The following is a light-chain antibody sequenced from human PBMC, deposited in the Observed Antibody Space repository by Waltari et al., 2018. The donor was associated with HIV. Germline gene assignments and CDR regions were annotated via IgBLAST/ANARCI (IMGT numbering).Light chain of an antibody. CDR2: DVS. Sequence: LTQPHSLSGSPGQSVTISCTGTSSDVGSYNYVSWYQHHPGKAPNLLLYDVSERPAGGPDRFCGSKSGNTASLTISGLQAEDDADYYCCSYAGTYTFVVFGGGTKLTVL. CDR1: SSDVGSYNY. CDR3: CSYAGTYTFVV. V-gene: IGLV2-11*01. J-gene: IGLJ2*01.